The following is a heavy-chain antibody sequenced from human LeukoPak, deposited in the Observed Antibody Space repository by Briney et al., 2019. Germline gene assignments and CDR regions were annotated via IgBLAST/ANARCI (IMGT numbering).Heavy chain of an antibody. CDR2: ISSSAYYT. V-gene: IGHV3-23*01. CDR1: GFTSTAYA. J-gene: IGHJ4*02. D-gene: IGHD3-22*01. CDR3: AKHKVATKVKDY. Sequence: GGSLRLSCAASGFTSTAYAMSWGRPAPGKGLECVSAISSSAYYTSYADTVKGRFTISRDNSKNTLYLHMNSLTAEDTALYCCAKHKVATKVKDYWGQGTLVSVSS.